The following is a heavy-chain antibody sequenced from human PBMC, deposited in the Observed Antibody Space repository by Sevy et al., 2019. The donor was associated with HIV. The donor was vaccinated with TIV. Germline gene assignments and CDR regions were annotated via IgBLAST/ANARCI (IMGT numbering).Heavy chain of an antibody. J-gene: IGHJ4*02. Sequence: GGSLRLSCAVSGFTLTSYAMNWVRQAPGKGLEWVSGVSGSGGSTYYADSVKGRFTISRDNSKNTVYLQMNSLRADDTAVYYCARDLPHLLPWELSRGSDSWGQGTLVTVSS. D-gene: IGHD3-16*01. CDR3: ARDLPHLLPWELSRGSDS. CDR1: GFTLTSYA. V-gene: IGHV3-23*01. CDR2: VSGSGGST.